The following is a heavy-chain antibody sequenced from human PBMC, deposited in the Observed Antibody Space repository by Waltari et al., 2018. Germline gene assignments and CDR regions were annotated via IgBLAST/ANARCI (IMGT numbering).Heavy chain of an antibody. CDR3: ARSGSGYVGFDY. D-gene: IGHD5-12*01. CDR1: GGSFSGYY. CDR2: INHSGST. J-gene: IGHJ4*02. Sequence: QVQLQQWGAGLLKPSETLSLTCAVYGGSFSGYYWSWTRQPPGKGLEWIGEINHSGSTNYNPSLKSRVTISVDTSKNQFSLKLSSVTAADTAVYYCARSGSGYVGFDYWGQGTLVTVSS. V-gene: IGHV4-34*01.